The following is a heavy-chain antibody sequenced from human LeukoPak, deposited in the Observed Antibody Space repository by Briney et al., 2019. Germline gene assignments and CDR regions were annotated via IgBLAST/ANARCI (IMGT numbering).Heavy chain of an antibody. V-gene: IGHV4-59*01. Sequence: SETLSLTCTVSGGSISSYYWSWIRQPPGKGLEWNGYIYYSGSTNYNPSLKSRVTISVDTSKNQFSLKLSSVTAADTAVYYCARGLGTAMVYLGFPYYYYMDVWGKGTTVTVSS. CDR1: GGSISSYY. D-gene: IGHD5-18*01. CDR2: IYYSGST. CDR3: ARGLGTAMVYLGFPYYYYMDV. J-gene: IGHJ6*03.